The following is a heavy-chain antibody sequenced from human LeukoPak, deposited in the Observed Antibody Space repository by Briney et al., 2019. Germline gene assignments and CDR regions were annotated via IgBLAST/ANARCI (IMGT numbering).Heavy chain of an antibody. CDR2: ISTRSTTI. J-gene: IGHJ3*02. CDR1: GFTFSSHS. CDR3: ARPGYTAGYDI. V-gene: IGHV3-48*04. Sequence: PGGSLRLSCAASGFTFSSHSINWVRQAPGKGLEWVSYISTRSTTIYYADSVKGRFTISRDNTKNSLYLQMNSLRAEDTAVYYCARPGYTAGYDIWGQGTMVTVSS. D-gene: IGHD3-9*01.